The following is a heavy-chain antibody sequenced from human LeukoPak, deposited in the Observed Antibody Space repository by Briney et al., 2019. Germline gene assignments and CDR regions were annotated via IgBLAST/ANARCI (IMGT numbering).Heavy chain of an antibody. J-gene: IGHJ3*01. CDR3: AREGTSSWSGVDPFDV. Sequence: PSETLSLTCAVSGDSHSSGSYYWSRIRQPAGRGLEWLGRIYTSGFISGITNYNPSLKSRVTISVDTSKNQISLKLTSVTAADTAAYYCAREGTSSWSGVDPFDVGSEASVATVSS. V-gene: IGHV4-61*02. CDR2: IYTSGFISGIT. CDR1: GDSHSSGSYY. D-gene: IGHD6-13*01.